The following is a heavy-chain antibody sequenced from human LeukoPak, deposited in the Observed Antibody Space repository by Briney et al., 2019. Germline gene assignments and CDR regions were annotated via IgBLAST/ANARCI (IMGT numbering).Heavy chain of an antibody. Sequence: GGSLRLSCAASGFTFSSYAMGWVRQAPGRGREWVSAISGGGGSTYYAYSVEGPFTISRDNSKNTLSLQMDNLRDEDTALYYCAKGGYGDLVDYWGQGTLVTVSS. J-gene: IGHJ4*02. D-gene: IGHD4-17*01. V-gene: IGHV3-23*01. CDR2: ISGGGGST. CDR1: GFTFSSYA. CDR3: AKGGYGDLVDY.